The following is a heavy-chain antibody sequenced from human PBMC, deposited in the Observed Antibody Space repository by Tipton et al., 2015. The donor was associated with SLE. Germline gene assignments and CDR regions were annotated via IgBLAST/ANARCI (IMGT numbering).Heavy chain of an antibody. V-gene: IGHV4-34*01. Sequence: LRLSCAVYGGSFSDYSWRWIRQPPGKGLEWIGEINHSGSTNYNPSLKSRVTISVDTSKNQFSLKLSSVTAADTAVYYCATTGGYWGQGTLVTVSS. CDR1: GGSFSDYS. J-gene: IGHJ4*02. D-gene: IGHD4-17*01. CDR2: INHSGST. CDR3: ATTGGY.